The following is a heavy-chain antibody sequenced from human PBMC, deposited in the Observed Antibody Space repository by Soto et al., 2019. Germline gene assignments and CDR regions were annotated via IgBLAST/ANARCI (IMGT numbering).Heavy chain of an antibody. CDR2: ISASSSYI. CDR3: SRGTTYYYDSSGYYYGDY. J-gene: IGHJ4*02. D-gene: IGHD3-22*01. Sequence: GGSLRLSCAASGFTFSSYSMNWVRQAPGKGLEWVSSISASSSYIYYADSVKGRFTISRDNAKNSLYLQMNTLRAEDTAVYYCSRGTTYYYDSSGYYYGDYWGQGTLVTVSS. V-gene: IGHV3-21*01. CDR1: GFTFSSYS.